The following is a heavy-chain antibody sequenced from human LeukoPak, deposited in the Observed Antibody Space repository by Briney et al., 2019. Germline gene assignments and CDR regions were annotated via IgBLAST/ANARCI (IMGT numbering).Heavy chain of an antibody. V-gene: IGHV6-1*01. J-gene: IGHJ3*02. CDR1: GDSVSSETAA. Sequence: SQTLSLTCAISGDSVSSETAAWNWIRQSPSRGLEWLGRTLYRSKWYSDYALSVKSRITINPDTSKNQFSLQLDSVTPKDTAVYYCSREIAGTCVFDIWGQGTMVTVSS. CDR2: TLYRSKWYS. D-gene: IGHD1-1*01. CDR3: SREIAGTCVFDI.